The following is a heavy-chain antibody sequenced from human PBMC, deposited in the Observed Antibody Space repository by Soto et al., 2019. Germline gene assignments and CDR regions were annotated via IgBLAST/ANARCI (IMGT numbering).Heavy chain of an antibody. J-gene: IGHJ3*02. CDR2: ISGSGGST. CDR1: GFTFSSYA. Sequence: GGSLRLSCAASGFTFSSYAMSWVRQAPGKGLEWVSAISGSGGSTYYADSVKGRFTISRDNSKNTLYLQMNSLRAEDTAVYYCAKDRLGYCSGGSCPTLNFYIWGQGTMVTVSS. D-gene: IGHD2-15*01. CDR3: AKDRLGYCSGGSCPTLNFYI. V-gene: IGHV3-23*01.